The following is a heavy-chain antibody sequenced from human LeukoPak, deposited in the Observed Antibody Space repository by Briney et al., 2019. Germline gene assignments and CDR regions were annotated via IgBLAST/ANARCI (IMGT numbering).Heavy chain of an antibody. J-gene: IGHJ4*02. Sequence: ASVKVSCKASGYTFPSFGITWVRQAPGQGLEWMGTISVYNGNTDYAQKFRGRVTMTTDTSTSTAYMELRSLRSDDTAVYYCATPRRSSRYCSSTSCYTPFDYWGQGTLVTVSS. CDR3: ATPRRSSRYCSSTSCYTPFDY. D-gene: IGHD2-2*02. V-gene: IGHV1-18*01. CDR2: ISVYNGNT. CDR1: GYTFPSFG.